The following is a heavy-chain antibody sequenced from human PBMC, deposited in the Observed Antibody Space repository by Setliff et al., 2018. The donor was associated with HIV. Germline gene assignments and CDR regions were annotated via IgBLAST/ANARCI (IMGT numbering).Heavy chain of an antibody. V-gene: IGHV4-39*01. Sequence: SETLSLTCTVSGDSVSNVGYYWGWIRQSPGKGLEWIGSIYYSGSTSYNPSLKSRVTISVHTSKNQFSLKVRSVTAADTAVYYCARQVTVVGYFETAAGSFNYWGPGTLVTVSS. CDR2: IYYSGST. J-gene: IGHJ4*02. D-gene: IGHD2-21*01. CDR1: GDSVSNVGYY. CDR3: ARQVTVVGYFETAAGSFNY.